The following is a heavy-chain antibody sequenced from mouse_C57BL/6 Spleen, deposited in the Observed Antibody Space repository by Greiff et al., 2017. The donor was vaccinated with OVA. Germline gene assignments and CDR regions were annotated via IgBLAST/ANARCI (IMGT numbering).Heavy chain of an antibody. Sequence: QVQLQQPGAELVMPGASVKLSCKASGYTFTSYWMHWVKQRPGQGLEWIGEIDPSDSYTNYNQKFKGKSTLTVDKSSSTAYMQLSSLPSEDSAVYYCARRAAPDWYFDVWGTGTTVTVSS. CDR3: ARRAAPDWYFDV. CDR2: IDPSDSYT. V-gene: IGHV1-69*01. J-gene: IGHJ1*03. CDR1: GYTFTSYW.